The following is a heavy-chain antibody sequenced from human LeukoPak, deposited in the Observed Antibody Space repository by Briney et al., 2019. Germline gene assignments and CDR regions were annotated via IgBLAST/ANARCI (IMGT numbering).Heavy chain of an antibody. CDR2: TYYRSKWYN. J-gene: IGHJ6*03. CDR1: GDSVSSNSAA. Sequence: SQTLSLTCAISGDSVSSNSAAWNWIRQSPSRGLEWLGRTYYRSKWYNDYAVSVKSRITINPDTSKNQFSLQLNSVTPEDTAVYYCARGPVTGGGSSSSVYYYYYMDVWGKGTTVTVSS. D-gene: IGHD6-6*01. CDR3: ARGPVTGGGSSSSVYYYYYMDV. V-gene: IGHV6-1*01.